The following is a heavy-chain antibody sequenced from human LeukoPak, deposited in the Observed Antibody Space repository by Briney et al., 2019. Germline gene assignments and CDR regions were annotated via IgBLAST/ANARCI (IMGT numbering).Heavy chain of an antibody. CDR2: IWYDGTNK. CDR3: GTGSEIAALRPCDY. Sequence: GRSLRLPCAASGFTFSRYVMHGVRQAPGKGLEWVAVIWYDGTNKYYADSVKGRFTISRDNSKNTLYLQVNSLRAEDTAVYYCGTGSEIAALRPCDYWGQGTLVTVSS. J-gene: IGHJ4*02. CDR1: GFTFSRYV. V-gene: IGHV3-33*01. D-gene: IGHD6-13*01.